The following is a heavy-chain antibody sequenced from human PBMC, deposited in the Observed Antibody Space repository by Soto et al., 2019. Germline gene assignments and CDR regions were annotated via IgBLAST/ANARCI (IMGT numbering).Heavy chain of an antibody. V-gene: IGHV4-39*01. Sequence: QLQLQESGPGLVKPSETLSLTCTVSGGSISSSSYYWGWIRQPPGKGLEWIGSIYYSGSTYYNPSIKSRVTIPVDTSKNQFSLKLSSVTAADTAVYYCARQPLYCSGGRCYPFYYYYYMDVWGKGTTVTVSS. J-gene: IGHJ6*03. D-gene: IGHD2-15*01. CDR2: IYYSGST. CDR1: GGSISSSSYY. CDR3: ARQPLYCSGGRCYPFYYYYYMDV.